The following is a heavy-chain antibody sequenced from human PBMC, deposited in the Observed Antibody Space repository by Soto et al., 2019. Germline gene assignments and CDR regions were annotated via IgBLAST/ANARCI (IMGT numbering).Heavy chain of an antibody. V-gene: IGHV3-53*01. CDR3: ARAGSPFDSDSSGYWGFDH. CDR2: VYSGGTT. CDR1: GFAVSNNY. J-gene: IGHJ4*02. Sequence: GGSLRLSCVASGFAVSNNYMNWVRQAPGRWLEWVSVVYSGGTTYYADSVRGRFTVSRDDSKNTLFLQMSSLRAEDTAVYYCARAGSPFDSDSSGYWGFDHWGQGXLVTVYS. D-gene: IGHD3-22*01.